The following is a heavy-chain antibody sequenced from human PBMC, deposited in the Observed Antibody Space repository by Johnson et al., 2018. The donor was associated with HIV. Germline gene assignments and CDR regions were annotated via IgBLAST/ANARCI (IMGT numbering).Heavy chain of an antibody. CDR3: ARAHQKVVITNDAFDI. CDR1: GFTFSSYD. V-gene: IGHV3-13*01. D-gene: IGHD3-22*01. Sequence: VESGGGLIQPGGSLRLSCAASGFTFSSYDMHWVRQATGKGLEGVSALGTAGDTYYPGSVKGRFTISRDNSKNTLNLQMNSLRPEDTAVYYCARAHQKVVITNDAFDIWGQGTMVTVSS. CDR2: LGTAGDT. J-gene: IGHJ3*02.